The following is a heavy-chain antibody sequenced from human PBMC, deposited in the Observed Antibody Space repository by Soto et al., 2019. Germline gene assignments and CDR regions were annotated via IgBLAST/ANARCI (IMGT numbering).Heavy chain of an antibody. V-gene: IGHV3-30-3*01. Sequence: VGSLRLSCAASEFSFSPYAMHWIRQAPGKGLEWVAVISFDGNIIHYADSVKGRFIISRDNSKNTLYLQMHSLSGEDTAVYYCARTFDTITYYFDYWGQGTLVTVSS. CDR2: ISFDGNII. J-gene: IGHJ4*02. D-gene: IGHD3-9*01. CDR3: ARTFDTITYYFDY. CDR1: EFSFSPYA.